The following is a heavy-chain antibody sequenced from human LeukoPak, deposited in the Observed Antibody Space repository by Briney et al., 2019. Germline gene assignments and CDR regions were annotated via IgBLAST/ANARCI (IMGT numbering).Heavy chain of an antibody. CDR3: AELGITMIGGV. J-gene: IGHJ6*04. Sequence: GGSLRLSCAASGFTFTNYAMSWVRQAPGKGLEWVSATVGSGPDTYHADSVKGQFTISRDNAKNSLYLQMNSLRAEDTAVYYCAELGITMIGGVWGKGTTVTISS. CDR2: TVGSGPDT. V-gene: IGHV3-23*01. CDR1: GFTFTNYA. D-gene: IGHD3-10*02.